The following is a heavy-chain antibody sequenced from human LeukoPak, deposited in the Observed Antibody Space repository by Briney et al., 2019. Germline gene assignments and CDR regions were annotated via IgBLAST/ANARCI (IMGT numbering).Heavy chain of an antibody. CDR1: GFMFRSYA. Sequence: AGGSLRLSCAASGFMFRSYAIHWVRQAPGKGLEYVSAISSNGGSTYYANSVKGRFTISRDNSKNTLSLQMGSLRPEHMGVYYCAREDYGSGRALDSWGQGTLVTVSS. J-gene: IGHJ4*02. CDR3: AREDYGSGRALDS. D-gene: IGHD3-10*01. CDR2: ISSNGGST. V-gene: IGHV3-64*01.